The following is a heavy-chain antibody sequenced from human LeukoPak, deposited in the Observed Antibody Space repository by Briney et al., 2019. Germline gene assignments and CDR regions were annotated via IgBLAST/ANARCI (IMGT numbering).Heavy chain of an antibody. CDR1: GGTFSSYA. CDR3: ARGGSGYSYDGDYYYGMDV. CDR2: IIPIFGTA. D-gene: IGHD5-18*01. Sequence: SVKVSCKASGGTFSSYAISWVRQAPGQGREWMGGIIPIFGTANYAQKFQGRVTITADESTSTAYVELSSLRSEDTAVYYCARGGSGYSYDGDYYYGMDVWGQGTTVTVSS. J-gene: IGHJ6*02. V-gene: IGHV1-69*13.